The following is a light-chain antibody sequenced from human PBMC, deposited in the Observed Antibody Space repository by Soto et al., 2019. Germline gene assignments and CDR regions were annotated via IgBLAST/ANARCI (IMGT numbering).Light chain of an antibody. V-gene: IGKV1-6*01. CDR2: AAF. CDR3: LQDYTYPWT. CDR1: QSISSY. J-gene: IGKJ1*01. Sequence: IQMTQSPSSLSASVGDRVTITCRASQSISSYLNWYQQKPGKAPNLLIHAAFNLQSGVPSRFSGSGSGTDFTLTISSLQPEDFGTYYCLQDYTYPWTFGQGTKVDIK.